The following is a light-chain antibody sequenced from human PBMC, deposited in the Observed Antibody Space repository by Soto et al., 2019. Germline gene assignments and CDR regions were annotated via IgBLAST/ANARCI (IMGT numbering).Light chain of an antibody. V-gene: IGKV3-11*01. J-gene: IGKJ5*01. CDR1: QSVSSY. CDR2: DAS. CDR3: QQRSNGPSIT. Sequence: IVLTQYPATLSLSLGERATLSCRASQSVSSYLAWYQQKPGQAPRLLIYDASNRATGIPARFSGSGSGTDFTLTINSLEPEDFAVYYCQQRSNGPSITFGQGTRLEIK.